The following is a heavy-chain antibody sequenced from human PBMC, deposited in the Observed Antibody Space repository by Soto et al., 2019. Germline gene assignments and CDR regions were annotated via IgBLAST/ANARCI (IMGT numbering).Heavy chain of an antibody. V-gene: IGHV3-33*01. J-gene: IGHJ4*02. D-gene: IGHD6-19*01. CDR3: ASLGVNIAV. CDR2: IWYDGSNK. CDR1: GFTFSSYG. Sequence: QVQLVESGGGVVQPGRSLRLSCAASGFTFSSYGMHWVRQAPGKGLEWVAVIWYDGSNKYYADSVKGRFTISRDNSKNTLYLQMNSLRAEATAVYYCASLGVNIAVWGQGTLVTVSS.